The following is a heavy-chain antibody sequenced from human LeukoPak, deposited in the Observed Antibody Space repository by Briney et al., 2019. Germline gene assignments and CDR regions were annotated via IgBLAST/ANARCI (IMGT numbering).Heavy chain of an antibody. CDR1: GGTFSSYA. J-gene: IGHJ4*02. D-gene: IGHD7-27*01. CDR2: ISGSGGST. V-gene: IGHV3-23*01. CDR3: AKDGGLWVSAHWGDS. Sequence: GASVKVSCTASGGTFSSYAMSWVRQAPGKGLEWVSAISGSGGSTYYADSVKGRFTVSRDNSKNTLFLQMNSLRAEDTAVYYCAKDGGLWVSAHWGDSWGRGTLVTISS.